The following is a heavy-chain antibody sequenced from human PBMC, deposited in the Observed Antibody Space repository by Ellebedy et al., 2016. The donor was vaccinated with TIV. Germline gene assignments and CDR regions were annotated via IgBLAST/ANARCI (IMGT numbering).Heavy chain of an antibody. CDR1: GLILSAYW. CDR2: IESDGSGT. J-gene: IGHJ4*02. V-gene: IGHV3-74*01. Sequence: GESLKISCAGSGLILSAYWMHWVRQAPGKGLIWVSRIESDGSGTSYADSVKGRFTISRDNAKNTLYLQMNSLRAEDTAVYYCTTVDGHWGQGTLVTVSS. CDR3: TTVDGH. D-gene: IGHD5-24*01.